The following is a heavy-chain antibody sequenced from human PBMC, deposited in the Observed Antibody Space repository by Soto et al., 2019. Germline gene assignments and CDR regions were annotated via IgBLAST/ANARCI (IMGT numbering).Heavy chain of an antibody. D-gene: IGHD2-21*02. CDR3: ARGDGGNSFGLLKAY. CDR2: IIPIFGTA. CDR1: GGTFSGYA. J-gene: IGHJ4*02. Sequence: QVQLVQSGAEVKKPGSSVKVSCKASGGTFSGYAISWVRQAPGQGLEWMGGIIPIFGTANYAQKFQGRVMITADESTSTAYMERSSLRSEDTAVSYCARGDGGNSFGLLKAYWGKGTLVTVSS. V-gene: IGHV1-69*12.